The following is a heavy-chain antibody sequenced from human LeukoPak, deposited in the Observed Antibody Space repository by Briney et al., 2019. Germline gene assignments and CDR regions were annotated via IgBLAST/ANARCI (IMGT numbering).Heavy chain of an antibody. J-gene: IGHJ6*03. V-gene: IGHV1-18*01. CDR1: GYSFSNYG. D-gene: IGHD3-3*01. Sequence: ASVKVSCKPSGYSFSNYGISWVRQAPGRGLEWMGWISTYNGNTNYAQKFRGRVSMTTDTSTSTAYMELRSLRFDDTAVYYCARVFTIFGVVITYYMDVWGKGTTVTVSS. CDR2: ISTYNGNT. CDR3: ARVFTIFGVVITYYMDV.